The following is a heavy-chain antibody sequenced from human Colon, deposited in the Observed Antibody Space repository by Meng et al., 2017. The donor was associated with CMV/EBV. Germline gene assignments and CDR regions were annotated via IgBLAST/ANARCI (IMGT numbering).Heavy chain of an antibody. CDR2: ISPTGIYI. CDR1: GFTFSTYS. V-gene: IGHV3-21*01. D-gene: IGHD5-18*01. CDR3: VRHLEAGRNGYSEPF. J-gene: IGHJ1*01. Sequence: GESLKISCAASGFTFSTYSMNWVRQAPGKGLEWVSSISPTGIYIYYTDSVKGRFTLSRDNAKNSLYLQMNSPRAEDTAVYYCVRHLEAGRNGYSEPFWGQGTLVTVSS.